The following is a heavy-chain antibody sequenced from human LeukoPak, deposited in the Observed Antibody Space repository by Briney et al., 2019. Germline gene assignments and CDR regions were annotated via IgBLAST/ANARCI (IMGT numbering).Heavy chain of an antibody. CDR3: ARESSGSYFDY. Sequence: ASVKVSCKAAGYTFTSYYMHWVRQAPGQGLEWMGIINPSGGSTSYAQKFQGRVTMTRDMSTSTVYMELSSLRSEDTAVYYCARESSGSYFDYWGQGTLVTVSS. V-gene: IGHV1-46*01. D-gene: IGHD1-26*01. CDR1: GYTFTSYY. CDR2: INPSGGST. J-gene: IGHJ4*02.